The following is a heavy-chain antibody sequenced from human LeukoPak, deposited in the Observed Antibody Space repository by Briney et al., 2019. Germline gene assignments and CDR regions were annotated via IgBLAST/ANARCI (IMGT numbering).Heavy chain of an antibody. Sequence: GASVKVSCKASGYTFTGYYMHWVRQAPGQGLEWMGWINPNSGGTNYAQKFQGRVTMTRDTSISTAYMELSRLRSDDTAVYYCARGGCSSTSCSPLRWFDPWGQGTLVSVSS. V-gene: IGHV1-2*02. CDR1: GYTFTGYY. D-gene: IGHD2-2*01. J-gene: IGHJ5*02. CDR3: ARGGCSSTSCSPLRWFDP. CDR2: INPNSGGT.